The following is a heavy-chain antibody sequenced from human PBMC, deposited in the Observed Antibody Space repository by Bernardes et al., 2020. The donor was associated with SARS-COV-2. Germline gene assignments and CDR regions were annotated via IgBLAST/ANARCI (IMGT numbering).Heavy chain of an antibody. D-gene: IGHD2-15*01. V-gene: IGHV4-31*03. CDR3: AGNIVVVVAATGSYNWFDP. J-gene: IGHJ5*02. CDR1: GGSISSGGYY. CDR2: IYYSGST. Sequence: SETLSLTCTVSGGSISSGGYYWSWIRQHPGKGLEWIGYIYYSGSTYYNPSLKSRVAISVDTSKNQFSLKLNSVTAADTAVYYCAGNIVVVVAATGSYNWFDPWGQGTLVTVSS.